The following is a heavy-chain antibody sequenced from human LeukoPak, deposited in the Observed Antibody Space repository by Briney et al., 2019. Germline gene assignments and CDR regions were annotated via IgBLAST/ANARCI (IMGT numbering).Heavy chain of an antibody. Sequence: GGSLRLSCAASGFTFSSYSMNWVRQAPAKGLEWVSSISSSSSYIYYADSVKGRFTISRDNAKNSLYLQMNSLRAEDTAVYYCARVIPYSSSSPVDYWGQGTLVTVSS. D-gene: IGHD6-6*01. J-gene: IGHJ4*02. CDR2: ISSSSSYI. CDR1: GFTFSSYS. CDR3: ARVIPYSSSSPVDY. V-gene: IGHV3-21*01.